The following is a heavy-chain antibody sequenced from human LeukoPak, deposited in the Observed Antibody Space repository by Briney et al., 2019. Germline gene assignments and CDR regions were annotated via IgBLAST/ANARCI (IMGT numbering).Heavy chain of an antibody. CDR3: ARGWFGEYFDY. V-gene: IGHV1-8*02. Sequence: GASVKVSCKASGYTFTSYDINWVRQATGQGLEWMGWMNPNSGNTGYAQKLQGRVTMTTDTSTSTAYMELRSLRSDDTAVYYCARGWFGEYFDYWGQGTLVTVSS. CDR1: GYTFTSYD. J-gene: IGHJ4*02. D-gene: IGHD3-10*01. CDR2: MNPNSGNT.